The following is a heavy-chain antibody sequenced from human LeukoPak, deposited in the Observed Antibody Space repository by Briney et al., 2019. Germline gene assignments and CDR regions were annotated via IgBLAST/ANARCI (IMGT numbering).Heavy chain of an antibody. CDR2: IYYSGST. CDR1: GGSISSSSYY. D-gene: IGHD1-26*01. J-gene: IGHJ4*02. CDR3: ARTGSSGSYPIY. Sequence: SETLSLTCIVSGGSISSSSYYWGWIRQPPGRGLEWIGSIYYSGSTYYNPSLKSRVTISVDTSKNQFSLKLSSVTAADTAVYYCARTGSSGSYPIYWGQGTLVTVSS. V-gene: IGHV4-39*01.